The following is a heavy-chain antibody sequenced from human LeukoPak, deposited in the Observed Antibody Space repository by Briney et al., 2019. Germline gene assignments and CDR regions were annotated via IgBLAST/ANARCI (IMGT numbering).Heavy chain of an antibody. J-gene: IGHJ3*02. D-gene: IGHD1-7*01. CDR2: ISGSGGST. CDR1: GFTFSSYA. V-gene: IGHV3-23*01. CDR3: AKMALPDDAFDI. Sequence: RTGGSLRFSCAASGFTFSSYAMSWVRQAPGKGLEWVSAISGSGGSTYYADSVKGRFTISRDNSKNTLYLQMNSLRAEDTAVYYCAKMALPDDAFDIWGQGTMVTVSS.